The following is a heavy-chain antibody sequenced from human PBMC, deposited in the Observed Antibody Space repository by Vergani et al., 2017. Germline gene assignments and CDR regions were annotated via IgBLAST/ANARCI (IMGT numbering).Heavy chain of an antibody. CDR1: GGSISSYY. CDR2: IYYSGST. V-gene: IGHV4-59*01. Sequence: QVQLQESGPGLVKPSETLSLTCTVSGGSISSYYWSWIRQPPGKGLEWIGYIYYSGSTNYNPSLKSRVTISVDTSKNQFSLKLSSVTAADTAVYYCAKLRMTTVPFFDYWGQGTLVTVSS. J-gene: IGHJ4*02. CDR3: AKLRMTTVPFFDY. D-gene: IGHD4-17*01.